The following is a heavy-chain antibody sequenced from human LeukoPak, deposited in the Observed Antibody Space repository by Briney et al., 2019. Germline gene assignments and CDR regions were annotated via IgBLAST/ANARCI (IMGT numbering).Heavy chain of an antibody. CDR2: MNPNSGNT. V-gene: IGHV1-8*01. CDR1: GYTFTSYD. Sequence: GASVKVSCKASGYTFTSYDINWVRQATGQGLEWMGWMNPNSGNTGYAQKFQGRVTMTRNTSISTAYMGLSSLRSEDTAVYYCARGEYSRQSRRRGYYYYYMDVWGKGTTVTVSS. CDR3: ARGEYSRQSRRRGYYYYYMDV. J-gene: IGHJ6*03. D-gene: IGHD6-6*01.